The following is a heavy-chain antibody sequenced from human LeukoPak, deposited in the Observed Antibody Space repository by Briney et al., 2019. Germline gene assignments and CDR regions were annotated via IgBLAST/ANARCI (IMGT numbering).Heavy chain of an antibody. CDR2: ISYDGSNK. J-gene: IGHJ4*02. CDR3: ARASGAAAGLSGY. CDR1: GFTFTTYW. Sequence: GGSLRLSCAASGFTFTTYWMHWVRQAPGKGLVWVAVISYDGSNKYYADSVKGRFTISRDNSKNTLYLQMNSLRAEDTAVYYCARASGAAAGLSGYWGQGTLVTVSS. D-gene: IGHD6-13*01. V-gene: IGHV3-30-3*01.